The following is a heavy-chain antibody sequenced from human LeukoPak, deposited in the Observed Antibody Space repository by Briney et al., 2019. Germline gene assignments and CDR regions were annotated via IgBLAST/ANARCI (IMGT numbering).Heavy chain of an antibody. J-gene: IGHJ4*02. Sequence: ASVKVSCKASGYTFTSYAMNWVRQAPGQGLEWMGWIDTYTGNPTYAQGFTGRFVFSLDTSVSTAYLQITSLKAEDTAVYYCARAHPGYSYGPPFIDYWGQGTLVTVSS. CDR1: GYTFTSYA. CDR2: IDTYTGNP. V-gene: IGHV7-4-1*02. D-gene: IGHD5-18*01. CDR3: ARAHPGYSYGPPFIDY.